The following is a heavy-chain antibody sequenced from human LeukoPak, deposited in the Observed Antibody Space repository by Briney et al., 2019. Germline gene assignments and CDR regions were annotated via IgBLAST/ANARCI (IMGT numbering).Heavy chain of an antibody. J-gene: IGHJ4*02. CDR3: AKASAMGLRLGVLSLPLFDY. Sequence: GGSLRLSCAASGFTFDDYAMHWVRQAPGKGLEWVSGISWNSGSIGYADPVKGRFTISRDNAKNSLSLQMNSLRGEDTALYYCAKASAMGLRLGVLSLPLFDYWGQGTLVTVSS. V-gene: IGHV3-9*01. D-gene: IGHD3-16*02. CDR1: GFTFDDYA. CDR2: ISWNSGSI.